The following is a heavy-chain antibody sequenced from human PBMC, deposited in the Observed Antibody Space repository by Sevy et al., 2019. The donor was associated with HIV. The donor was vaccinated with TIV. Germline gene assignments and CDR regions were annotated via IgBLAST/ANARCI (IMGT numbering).Heavy chain of an antibody. D-gene: IGHD2-2*01. CDR2: INGKGRST. V-gene: IGHV3-23*01. CDR3: AKTINSGGGAVPAANYYYYGMDV. Sequence: GGSLRLSCAASEFIFSDYAMNWVRQTPGKGLEWVSSINGKGRSTHYADSVEGRFTISRDNSKNTLYLQINSLRAEDTAVYYCAKTINSGGGAVPAANYYYYGMDVRGQGTTVTVSS. J-gene: IGHJ6*02. CDR1: EFIFSDYA.